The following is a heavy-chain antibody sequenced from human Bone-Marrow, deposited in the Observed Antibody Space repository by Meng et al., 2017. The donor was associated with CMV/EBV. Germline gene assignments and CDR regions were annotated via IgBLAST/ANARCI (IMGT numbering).Heavy chain of an antibody. J-gene: IGHJ6*02. CDR1: GFTFGGYE. Sequence: GESLKISCAASGFTFGGYEMNWVRQAPGKGLEWVSYISTSGTTMYYADSVKGRFTISRDSAKDSLYLQMNSLRAEDTAVYYCARDVVVAAAGDYYYYYGMDVWGQGTTVTVSS. V-gene: IGHV3-48*03. CDR2: ISTSGTTM. CDR3: ARDVVVAAAGDYYYYYGMDV. D-gene: IGHD6-13*01.